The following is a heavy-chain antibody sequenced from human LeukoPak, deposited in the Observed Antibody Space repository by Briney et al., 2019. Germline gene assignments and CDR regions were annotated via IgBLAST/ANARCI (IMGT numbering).Heavy chain of an antibody. V-gene: IGHV1-69*13. Sequence: SVKVSCKASRGTFSSYAISWVRQAPGQGLEWMGGIIPMFATANYAQKFQGRVTITADESTSTAYMELSSLRSEDTAVYYCARDARHKYCSSASCYRGWFDPWGQGTLVTVSS. J-gene: IGHJ5*02. CDR3: ARDARHKYCSSASCYRGWFDP. CDR2: IIPMFATA. CDR1: RGTFSSYA. D-gene: IGHD2-2*01.